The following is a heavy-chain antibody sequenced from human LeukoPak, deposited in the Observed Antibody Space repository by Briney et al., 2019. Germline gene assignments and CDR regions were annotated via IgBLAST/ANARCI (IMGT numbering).Heavy chain of an antibody. CDR1: GFSFSGYA. CDR3: VRDKISSSRSPYYYNGRAV. J-gene: IGHJ6*04. V-gene: IGHV3-64D*06. Sequence: PGGSLRLSCSASGFSFSGYALHWVRQAPGKGLEYVSGINTNGGSTYYADSVKGRFTISRDNSNNTLYLQMRSLRAEDTAVYLCVRDKISSSRSPYYYNGRAVWGKGTGVIVPS. CDR2: INTNGGST. D-gene: IGHD6-13*01.